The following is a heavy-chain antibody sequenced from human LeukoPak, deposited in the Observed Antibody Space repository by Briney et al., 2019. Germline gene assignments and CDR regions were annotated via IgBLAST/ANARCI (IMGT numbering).Heavy chain of an antibody. CDR2: IYYSGST. J-gene: IGHJ4*02. V-gene: IGHV4-59*12. CDR1: GGSISSYY. D-gene: IGHD3-10*01. Sequence: SETLSLTCTVSGGSISSYYWSWIRQPPGKGLEWIGYIYYSGSTNYNPSLKSRVTISVDTSKNQFSLKLSSVTAADTAVYYCARDLSADYYGSGSTFDYWGQGTLVTVSS. CDR3: ARDLSADYYGSGSTFDY.